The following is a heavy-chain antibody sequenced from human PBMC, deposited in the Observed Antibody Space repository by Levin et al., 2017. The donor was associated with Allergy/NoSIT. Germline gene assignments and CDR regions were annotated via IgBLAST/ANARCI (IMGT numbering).Heavy chain of an antibody. V-gene: IGHV2-5*02. D-gene: IGHD4-17*01. Sequence: SGPTLVKPTQTLTLTCTFSGFSLSTSGVAVGWIRQPPGKALEWLALIYWDDDKRYIPSLRSRLTITKDTSKNQVVLTMTNMDPVDTATYYCAHRLDYGDYGPASFDPWGQGTLVTVSS. J-gene: IGHJ5*02. CDR3: AHRLDYGDYGPASFDP. CDR1: GFSLSTSGVA. CDR2: IYWDDDK.